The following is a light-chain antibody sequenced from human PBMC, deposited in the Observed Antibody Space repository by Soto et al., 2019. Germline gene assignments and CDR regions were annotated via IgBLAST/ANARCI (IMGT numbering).Light chain of an antibody. CDR1: SNDVGGYNY. CDR3: SSYTSGSAFVL. Sequence: QSALTQPASVSGSPGQSITISCTGTSNDVGGYNYVSWYQKHPGKAPKLVIYDVSHRPSGVSNRFSGSKSANTASLTVSGLQAEDEADYYCSSYTSGSAFVLFGGGTKSPS. CDR2: DVS. V-gene: IGLV2-14*03. J-gene: IGLJ2*01.